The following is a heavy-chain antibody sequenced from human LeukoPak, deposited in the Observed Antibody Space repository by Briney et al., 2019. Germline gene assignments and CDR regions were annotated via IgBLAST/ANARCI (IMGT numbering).Heavy chain of an antibody. CDR2: ISGSGGST. CDR1: GFTFSSYA. J-gene: IGHJ4*02. D-gene: IGHD3-10*01. Sequence: GGSLRLSCAASGFTFSSYAMSWVRQAPGKGLEWVSAISGSGGSTYYADSVKGRFTISRDNSKNTLYLQMNNLRAEDTAVYYCAKCWAARGYFDYWGQGTLVTVSS. CDR3: AKCWAARGYFDY. V-gene: IGHV3-23*01.